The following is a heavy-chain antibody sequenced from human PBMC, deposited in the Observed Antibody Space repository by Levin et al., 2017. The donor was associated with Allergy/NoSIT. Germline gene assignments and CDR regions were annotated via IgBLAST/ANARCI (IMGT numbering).Heavy chain of an antibody. V-gene: IGHV1-18*01. Sequence: ASVKVSCKASGYTFTSYGISWVRQAPGQGLEWMGWISAYNGNTNYAQKLHGRVTMTTDTSTSTAYMGLRSLRSDDTAVYYCAGDKDIVVVPAAINWLDPWGQGTLVTVSS. J-gene: IGHJ5*02. CDR2: ISAYNGNT. D-gene: IGHD2-2*01. CDR3: AGDKDIVVVPAAINWLDP. CDR1: GYTFTSYG.